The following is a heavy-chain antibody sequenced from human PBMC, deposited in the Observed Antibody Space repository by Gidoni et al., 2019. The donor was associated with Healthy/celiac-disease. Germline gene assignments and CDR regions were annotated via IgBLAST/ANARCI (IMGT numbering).Heavy chain of an antibody. CDR1: GSTSSSHA. J-gene: IGHJ4*02. D-gene: IGHD2-15*01. V-gene: IGHV3-64D*06. CDR3: VKGMGYCSGGSWPAGGFGY. CDR2: IRSNGGST. Sequence: EVPLVVSGGCLVQPGGSLRLPRAAYGSTSSSHAMHWVGQAPGKGLEYVSAIRSNGGSTYYADTVKSRFTMSRDNSKNTRYLQMSSLRAEDTAVYDCVKGMGYCSGGSWPAGGFGYWGQGTLVTVSS.